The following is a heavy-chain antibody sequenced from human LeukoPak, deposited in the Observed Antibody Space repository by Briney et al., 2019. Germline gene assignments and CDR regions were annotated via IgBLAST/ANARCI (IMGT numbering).Heavy chain of an antibody. Sequence: GGSLRLSCATSGFTFSNYAVSWVRQAPGKGLEWVSSISGSGGTTYYADSVKGRFTISRDNSKNTLYLQMNSLRAEDTAVYYCAKDPYRVSSGLVDYWGQGTLVTVSS. D-gene: IGHD5/OR15-5a*01. CDR3: AKDPYRVSSGLVDY. CDR2: ISGSGGTT. V-gene: IGHV3-23*01. J-gene: IGHJ4*02. CDR1: GFTFSNYA.